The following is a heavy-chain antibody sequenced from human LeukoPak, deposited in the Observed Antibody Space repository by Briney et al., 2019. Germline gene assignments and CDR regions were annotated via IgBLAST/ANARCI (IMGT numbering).Heavy chain of an antibody. J-gene: IGHJ6*03. D-gene: IGHD3-3*01. CDR2: INHSGST. CDR1: GGSISGYY. Sequence: PSETLSLACTVSGGSISGYYWSWIRQPPGKGLEWIGEINHSGSTNYNPSLKSRVTISVDTSKNQFSLKLSSVTAADTAVYYCARVPRDFWSGQRDYMDVWGKGTTVTVSS. CDR3: ARVPRDFWSGQRDYMDV. V-gene: IGHV4-34*01.